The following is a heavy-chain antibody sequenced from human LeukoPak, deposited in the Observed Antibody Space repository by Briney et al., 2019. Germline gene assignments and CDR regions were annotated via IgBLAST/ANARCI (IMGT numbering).Heavy chain of an antibody. CDR3: AKENPLELRSRAFDY. CDR1: GFTFSDHY. J-gene: IGHJ4*02. Sequence: TGGSLRLSCAASGFTFSDHYMNWIRQAPGKGLEWVSFISSSGTTIYYADSVRGRFTISRDNSKNTLYLQMNSLRAEDTAVYYCAKENPLELRSRAFDYWGQGTLVTVSS. CDR2: ISSSGTTI. D-gene: IGHD4-17*01. V-gene: IGHV3-11*01.